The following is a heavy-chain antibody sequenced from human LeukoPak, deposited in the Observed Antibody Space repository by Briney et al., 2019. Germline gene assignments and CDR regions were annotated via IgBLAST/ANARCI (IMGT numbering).Heavy chain of an antibody. CDR1: GFTFSSYA. Sequence: GRSLRLSCAAFGFTFSSYAMHWVRQAPGKGLEWVARLVYEGRIDYGNSVKGRISISRDDSKNTLFLDMSDLRVEDTALYYCARDLSAAFDFWGQGVRVTVSS. CDR3: ARDLSAAFDF. J-gene: IGHJ4*02. V-gene: IGHV3-33*08. D-gene: IGHD6-25*01. CDR2: LVYEGRI.